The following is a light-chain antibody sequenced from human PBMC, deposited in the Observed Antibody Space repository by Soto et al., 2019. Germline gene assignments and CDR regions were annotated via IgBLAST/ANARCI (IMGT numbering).Light chain of an antibody. Sequence: QAVVTQPPSVSGAPGQTVTISCTGISSNIGAGSDVHWYQQLPGTAPKLLMYNNNNRPSGIPDRFSGSKSGTSASLAITGLQAEDEADYFCQSYDSSLSAYVFGTGTKLTVL. CDR1: SSNIGAGSD. V-gene: IGLV1-40*01. CDR2: NNN. J-gene: IGLJ1*01. CDR3: QSYDSSLSAYV.